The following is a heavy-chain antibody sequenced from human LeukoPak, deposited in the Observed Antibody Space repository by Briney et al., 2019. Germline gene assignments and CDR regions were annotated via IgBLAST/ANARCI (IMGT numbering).Heavy chain of an antibody. CDR3: ARTTSYYYYGMDV. CDR2: IYYSGST. D-gene: IGHD4-17*01. Sequence: SETLSLTCTVSGGSISSYYWSWIRQPPGKGLEWIGYIYYSGSTNHNPSLKSRVTISVDTSKNQFSLKLSSVTAADTAVYYCARTTSYYYYGMDVWGQGTTVTVSS. J-gene: IGHJ6*02. CDR1: GGSISSYY. V-gene: IGHV4-59*08.